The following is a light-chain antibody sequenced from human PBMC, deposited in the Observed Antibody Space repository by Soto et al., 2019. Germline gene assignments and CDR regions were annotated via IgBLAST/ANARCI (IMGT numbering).Light chain of an antibody. V-gene: IGLV2-14*01. Sequence: QSVLTQPPSVSAAPGQTVTISCSGSGSNIGSNSVSWYQQVPGTAPKLIIYEVRNRPSGVSYRFTGSRSGNTASLTISALQADDESTFYCSSYTTTSTLLFGGGTKLTVL. CDR1: GSNIGSNS. J-gene: IGLJ3*02. CDR3: SSYTTTSTLL. CDR2: EVR.